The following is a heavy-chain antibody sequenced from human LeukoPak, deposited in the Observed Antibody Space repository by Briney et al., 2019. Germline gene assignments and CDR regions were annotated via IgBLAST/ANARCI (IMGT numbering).Heavy chain of an antibody. J-gene: IGHJ4*02. Sequence: PSETLSLTCAVSGGSISSTTSYWGWIRQPPGKGLEWLERIYYSGSTCYNPSRKSRITKYVDTANNQFALRLSSVTAADTAVYYCARHGSTAYFDYWGQGTLVTVSS. V-gene: IGHV4-39*01. CDR3: ARHGSTAYFDY. D-gene: IGHD2-2*03. CDR1: GGSISSTTSY. CDR2: IYYSGST.